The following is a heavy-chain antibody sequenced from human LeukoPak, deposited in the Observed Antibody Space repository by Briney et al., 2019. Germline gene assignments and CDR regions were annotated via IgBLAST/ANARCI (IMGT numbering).Heavy chain of an antibody. V-gene: IGHV3-30*02. J-gene: IGHJ6*02. D-gene: IGHD6-19*01. CDR3: AREGIDSSGWYLHYYYYYGMDV. Sequence: PGGSLRLSCAASGFTFSSYGMHWVRQAPGKGLEWVAFIRYDGSNKYYADSVKGRFTISRDNSKNTLYLQMNSLRAEDTAVYYCAREGIDSSGWYLHYYYYYGMDVWGQGTTVTVSS. CDR2: IRYDGSNK. CDR1: GFTFSSYG.